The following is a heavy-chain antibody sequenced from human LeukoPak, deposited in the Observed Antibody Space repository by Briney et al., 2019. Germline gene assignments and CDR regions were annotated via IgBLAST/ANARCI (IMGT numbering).Heavy chain of an antibody. V-gene: IGHV1-24*01. CDR3: AYRPPGDESFDI. Sequence: ASVKVSCKVSGHTLSELAMHWVRQATGKGLEWMGGFDPEDGETIYTQKFQGRVTMTEDTSTDTAYMELSSLRSEDTAVYYCAYRPPGDESFDIWGQGTMVTVSS. CDR1: GHTLSELA. J-gene: IGHJ3*02. D-gene: IGHD3-16*01. CDR2: FDPEDGET.